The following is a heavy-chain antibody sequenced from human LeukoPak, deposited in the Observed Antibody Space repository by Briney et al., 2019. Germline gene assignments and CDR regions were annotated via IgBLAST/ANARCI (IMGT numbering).Heavy chain of an antibody. CDR1: GFTVSSNY. Sequence: GGSLRLSCAASGFTVSSNYMSWVRQAPGKGLEWVSVIYSGGSTYYADSVKGRFTISRDNSKNTLYLQMNSLRAEDTAVYYCASLQPTFLAIDYWGQGTLVTVSS. CDR3: ASLQPTFLAIDY. J-gene: IGHJ4*02. V-gene: IGHV3-53*05. D-gene: IGHD3-3*01. CDR2: IYSGGST.